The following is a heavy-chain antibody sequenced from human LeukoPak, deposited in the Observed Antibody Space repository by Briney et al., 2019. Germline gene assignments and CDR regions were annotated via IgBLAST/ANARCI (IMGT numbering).Heavy chain of an antibody. CDR3: ARDLRYCSSTSYYGWFDP. D-gene: IGHD2-2*01. Sequence: SETLSLTCTVSGGSISSYYWSWIRQPAGKGLEWIGRIYTSGSTNYNPSLKSRVTMSVDTSKNQFSLKLSSVTAADTAVYYCARDLRYCSSTSYYGWFDPWGQGTLVTVSS. CDR2: IYTSGST. CDR1: GGSISSYY. J-gene: IGHJ5*02. V-gene: IGHV4-4*07.